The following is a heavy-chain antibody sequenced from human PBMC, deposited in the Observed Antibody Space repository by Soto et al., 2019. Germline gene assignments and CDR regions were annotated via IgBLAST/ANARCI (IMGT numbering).Heavy chain of an antibody. V-gene: IGHV4-30-2*01. J-gene: IGHJ6*03. CDR1: GDSISSRGYT. Sequence: QLQLQESGPGLVKPLQTLSLTCGISGDSISSRGYTWTWIRQPPGKGLEWIGYIYPSGAAYYNPSLKSRVTISLETSKNRFSLNVKSATAADTAVYYCARAVFSSILYIDFWGQGTTVTVSS. D-gene: IGHD3-10*01. CDR3: ARAVFSSILYIDF. CDR2: IYPSGAA.